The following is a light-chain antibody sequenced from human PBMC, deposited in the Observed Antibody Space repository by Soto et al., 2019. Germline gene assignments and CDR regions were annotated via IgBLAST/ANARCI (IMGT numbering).Light chain of an antibody. Sequence: EIVLTQSPATLSLSPGERATLSCRASQSLTNSFIAWYQQRPGQAPRLLIYGASSRATGIPDRFSGSGSGTDFTLTINRLEPEDFAVYYCQQYDSSPRAFGQGTKVDIK. CDR3: QQYDSSPRA. J-gene: IGKJ1*01. CDR1: QSLTNSF. V-gene: IGKV3-20*01. CDR2: GAS.